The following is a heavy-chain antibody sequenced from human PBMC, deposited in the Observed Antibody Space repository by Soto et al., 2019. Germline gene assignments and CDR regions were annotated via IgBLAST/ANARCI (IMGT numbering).Heavy chain of an antibody. CDR1: GGSISSSSYY. CDR3: ARQMRNWFDP. V-gene: IGHV4-39*01. J-gene: IGHJ5*02. Sequence: SETLSLTCTVSGGSISSSSYYWGWIRQPPGKGLEWIGSIYYSGSTYYNPSLKSRVTISVDTSKNQFSLKLSSVTAADTAVYYCARQMRNWFDPWGQGTLVTVSS. CDR2: IYYSGST.